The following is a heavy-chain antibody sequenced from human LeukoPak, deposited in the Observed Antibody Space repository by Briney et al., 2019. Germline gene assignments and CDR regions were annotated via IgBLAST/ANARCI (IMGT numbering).Heavy chain of an antibody. CDR1: GYTFTGYY. CDR2: INPNSGGT. V-gene: IGHV1-2*02. CDR3: ARVALFWSGYYFDY. Sequence: GASVKVSCKASGYTFTGYYMHWVRQAPGQGLEWMGWINPNSGGTNYAQKFQGRVTMTRDTSISTAYMELSRLRSDDTAVYYCARVALFWSGYYFDYWGQGTLVTVSS. J-gene: IGHJ4*02. D-gene: IGHD3-3*01.